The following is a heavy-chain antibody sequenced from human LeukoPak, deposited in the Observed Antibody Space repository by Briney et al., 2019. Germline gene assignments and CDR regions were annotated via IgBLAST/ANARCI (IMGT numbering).Heavy chain of an antibody. CDR1: GVSISSSNW. CDR3: ARSMVIGWFDP. J-gene: IGHJ5*02. D-gene: IGHD5-18*01. CDR2: IYHSGST. Sequence: SGTLSLTCAVSGVSISSSNWWSWVRQPPGKGLEWIGEIYHSGSTNYNPSLKSRGTISEEKSKNQFSLKPSSVTAADTAVYYCARSMVIGWFDPWGQGTLVTVSS. V-gene: IGHV4-4*02.